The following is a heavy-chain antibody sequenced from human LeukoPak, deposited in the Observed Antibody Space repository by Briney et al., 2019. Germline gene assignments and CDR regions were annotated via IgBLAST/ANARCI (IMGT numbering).Heavy chain of an antibody. CDR1: GFTFTTYG. D-gene: IGHD2-15*01. J-gene: IGHJ4*02. CDR3: AKDSHCILFDD. Sequence: GGTLRLSCSASGFTFTTYGMNWVRPAPGKGLEWVSGIGGSGTRTYYADSVKGRFTISRDNSKNTLYLQMNSLRDEDTAVYYCAKDSHCILFDDWGQGTLVTVSS. V-gene: IGHV3-23*01. CDR2: IGGSGTRT.